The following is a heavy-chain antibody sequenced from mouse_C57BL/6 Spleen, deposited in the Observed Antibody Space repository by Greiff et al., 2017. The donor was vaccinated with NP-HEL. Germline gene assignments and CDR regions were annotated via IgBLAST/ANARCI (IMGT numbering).Heavy chain of an antibody. CDR3: ARTDWGFDY. D-gene: IGHD4-1*01. V-gene: IGHV1-69*01. CDR2: IDPSDSYT. CDR1: GYTFTSYW. Sequence: QVQLQQPGAELVMPGASVKLSCKASGYTFTSYWMPWVKQRPGQGLEWIGEIDPSDSYTNYKQNFKGKSTLTGDKSSSTAYMQLSSLTDEDTAVYDCARTDWGFDYWGQGTTLTVSS. J-gene: IGHJ2*01.